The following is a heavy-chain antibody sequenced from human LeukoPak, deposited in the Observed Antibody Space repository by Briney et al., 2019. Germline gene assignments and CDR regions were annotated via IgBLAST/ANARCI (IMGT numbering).Heavy chain of an antibody. CDR3: AGGLYSGSTIDY. Sequence: SETLPLTCTVSGGSLSSYYWSWIRQPPAKGLEWIGYIYCSGSTNYNPSLKSRVTISVDTSKNQFSLKLSSVTAWDTAVYYGAGGLYSGSTIDYWGQGTLVTVSS. V-gene: IGHV4-59*01. D-gene: IGHD1-26*01. CDR1: GGSLSSYY. J-gene: IGHJ4*02. CDR2: IYCSGST.